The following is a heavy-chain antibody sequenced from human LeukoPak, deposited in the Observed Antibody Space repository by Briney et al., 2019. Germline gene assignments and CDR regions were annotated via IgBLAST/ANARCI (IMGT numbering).Heavy chain of an antibody. D-gene: IGHD5-18*01. J-gene: IGHJ4*02. CDR1: GGSISSYY. CDR3: AGVGEEAMVIYFDY. Sequence: SETLSLTCTVSGGSISSYYWSWIRQPPGKGLEWIGYIYYSGSTNYNPSLKSRVTISVDTSKNQFSLKLSSVTAADTAVYYCAGVGEEAMVIYFDYWGQGTLVTVSS. V-gene: IGHV4-59*01. CDR2: IYYSGST.